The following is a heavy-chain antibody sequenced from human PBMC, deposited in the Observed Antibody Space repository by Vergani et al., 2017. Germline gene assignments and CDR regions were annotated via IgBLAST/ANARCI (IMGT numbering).Heavy chain of an antibody. CDR2: INPNSGGT. CDR1: GYTFTGYY. Sequence: QVQLVQSGAEVKKPGASVKVSCKASGYTFTGYYMHWVRQAPGQGLEWMGWINPNSGGTNYAQKFQGRATMTRDTSISTAYMELSRLRSDDTAVYYCARYYGIGRVDTAMVRTHAKYYFDYWGQGTLVTVSS. CDR3: ARYYGIGRVDTAMVRTHAKYYFDY. J-gene: IGHJ4*02. V-gene: IGHV1-2*02. D-gene: IGHD5-18*01.